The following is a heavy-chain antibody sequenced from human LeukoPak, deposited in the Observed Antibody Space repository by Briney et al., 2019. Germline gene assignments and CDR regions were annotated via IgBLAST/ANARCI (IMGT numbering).Heavy chain of an antibody. V-gene: IGHV1-69*04. CDR3: ASSSWSPYYFDY. CDR1: GGTFSSYA. D-gene: IGHD6-13*01. CDR2: IIPILGIT. Sequence: SVKVSCKASGGTFSSYAISWVRQAPGQGLEWMGRIIPILGITNYAQKFQGRVTITADKSTSTAYMELSSLRSEDTAVYYCASSSWSPYYFDYWGQGTLVTVSS. J-gene: IGHJ4*02.